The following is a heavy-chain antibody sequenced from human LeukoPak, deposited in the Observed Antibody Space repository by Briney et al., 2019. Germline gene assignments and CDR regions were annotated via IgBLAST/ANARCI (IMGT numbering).Heavy chain of an antibody. Sequence: NPGGSLRLSCAASGFTFINAWMTWVRQAPGKGLAWVGRIKSKTDGGTTDYAAPVKGRFTISRDDSKNTLYLQMNSLRAEDTAVYYCARVGSGSAETLDYWGQGTLVTVSS. CDR3: ARVGSGSAETLDY. V-gene: IGHV3-15*05. D-gene: IGHD3-10*01. CDR2: IKSKTDGGTT. CDR1: GFTFINAW. J-gene: IGHJ4*02.